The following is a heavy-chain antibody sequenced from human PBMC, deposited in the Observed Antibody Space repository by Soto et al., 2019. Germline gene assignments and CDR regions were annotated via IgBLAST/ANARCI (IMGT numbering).Heavy chain of an antibody. V-gene: IGHV1-18*01. CDR1: GYTFTNHG. CDR3: ARDGNVLLWFGELFPIYGMDV. J-gene: IGHJ6*02. D-gene: IGHD3-10*01. CDR2: ISAYNGNT. Sequence: ASVKVSCKASGYTFTNHGISWVRQAPGQGLEWMGWISAYNGNTNYAQNLQGRVTMTTDTSTSTAYMELRSLRSDDTAVYYCARDGNVLLWFGELFPIYGMDVWGQGTTVTVSS.